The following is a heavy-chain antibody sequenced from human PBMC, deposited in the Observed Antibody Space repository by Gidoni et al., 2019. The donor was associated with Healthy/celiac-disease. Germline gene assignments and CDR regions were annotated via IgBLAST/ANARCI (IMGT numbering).Heavy chain of an antibody. V-gene: IGHV3-33*01. Sequence: GGVVQPGRSLRLSCAASGFTFSSYGMHWVRQAPGKGLEWVAVIWYDGSNKYYADSVKGRFTISRDNSKNTLYLQMNSLRAEDTAVYYCARAGYYYGMDVWGQGTTVTGSS. CDR1: GFTFSSYG. CDR3: ARAGYYYGMDV. CDR2: IWYDGSNK. J-gene: IGHJ6*02.